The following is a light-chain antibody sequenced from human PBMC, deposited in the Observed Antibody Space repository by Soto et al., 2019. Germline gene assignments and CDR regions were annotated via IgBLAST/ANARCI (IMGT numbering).Light chain of an antibody. J-gene: IGKJ1*01. V-gene: IGKV3-15*01. Sequence: EIVLTQSPGTLSLSPWERATLSCRASQSVSSSYLAWYQQKPGQAPRLLIYSVSTRATGIPARFSGSGSGTEFTLTINSLQSEDFAIYYCQQYNKWPPWTFSQGTKVDNK. CDR2: SVS. CDR1: QSVSSSY. CDR3: QQYNKWPPWT.